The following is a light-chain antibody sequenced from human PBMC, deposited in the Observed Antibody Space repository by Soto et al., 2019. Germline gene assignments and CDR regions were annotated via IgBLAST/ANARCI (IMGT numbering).Light chain of an antibody. Sequence: QSVLTQPPSASGTPGQRVTISCSGSSSNIGTNPVNWYQQLPGTAPKLLIYRDTQRPSGVPDRISGSKSGTSASLALSGLQPEDEADYYCAAWDDSLNGVVFGGGTKLTVL. CDR3: AAWDDSLNGVV. CDR2: RDT. J-gene: IGLJ2*01. V-gene: IGLV1-44*01. CDR1: SSNIGTNP.